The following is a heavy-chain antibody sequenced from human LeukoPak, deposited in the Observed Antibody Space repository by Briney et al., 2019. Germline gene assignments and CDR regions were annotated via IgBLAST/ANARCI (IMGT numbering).Heavy chain of an antibody. Sequence: WASVKVSCKASGYTFTGYYMHWVRQAPGQGLEWMGWINPNSGGTNYAQKFQGRVTMTRDTSISTAYMELSRLRSDDTAVYYCARVNRGYRQYGMDVWGQGTTVTVSS. CDR2: INPNSGGT. J-gene: IGHJ6*02. CDR1: GYTFTGYY. V-gene: IGHV1-2*02. D-gene: IGHD5-18*01. CDR3: ARVNRGYRQYGMDV.